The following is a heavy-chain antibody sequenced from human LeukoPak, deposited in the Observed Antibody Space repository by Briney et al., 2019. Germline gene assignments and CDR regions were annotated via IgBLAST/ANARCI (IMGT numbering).Heavy chain of an antibody. CDR1: GFTFSSYG. CDR3: AKERESSGWYEGGFDY. Sequence: PGGSLRLSCAASGFTFSSYGMHWVRQAPGKGLEWVSAISGSGGSTYYADSVKGRFTISRDNSKNTLYLQMNSLRAEDTAVYYCAKERESSGWYEGGFDYWGQGTLVTVSS. V-gene: IGHV3-23*01. J-gene: IGHJ4*02. CDR2: ISGSGGST. D-gene: IGHD6-19*01.